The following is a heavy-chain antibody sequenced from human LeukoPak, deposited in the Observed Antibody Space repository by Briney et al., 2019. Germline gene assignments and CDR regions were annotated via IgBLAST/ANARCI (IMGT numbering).Heavy chain of an antibody. D-gene: IGHD6-19*01. V-gene: IGHV4-59*01. CDR2: IYYSGST. Sequence: SETLSLTCTVSGGSTSSYYWSWIRQPPGKGLEWIGYIYYSGSTNYNPSLKSRVTISVDTSKNQFSLKLSPVTAADTAVYYCARGSGWYYYWGQGTLVTVSS. CDR1: GGSTSSYY. J-gene: IGHJ4*02. CDR3: ARGSGWYYY.